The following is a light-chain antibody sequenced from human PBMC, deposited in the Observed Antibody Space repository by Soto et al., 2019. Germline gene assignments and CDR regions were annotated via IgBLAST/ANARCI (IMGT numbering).Light chain of an antibody. CDR3: QSYDSSLSGYVV. Sequence: QPVLTQPPSVSGAPGQRVTISCTGSSSNIGAGYDVHWYQQLPGTAPKLLIHGNSNRPSGVPDRFSGSKSGTSASLAITGLQAEDEADYYCQSYDSSLSGYVVFGGGTKVTVL. CDR2: GNS. CDR1: SSNIGAGYD. J-gene: IGLJ2*01. V-gene: IGLV1-40*01.